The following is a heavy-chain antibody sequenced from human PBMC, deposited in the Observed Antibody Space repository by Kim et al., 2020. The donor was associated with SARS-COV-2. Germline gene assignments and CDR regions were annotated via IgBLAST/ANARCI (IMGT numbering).Heavy chain of an antibody. Sequence: VKGRFTISRDNAKNSLYLQMNSRRAEDTAVYYCARDRGYSYGPYYYGMDVWGQGTTVTVSS. CDR3: ARDRGYSYGPYYYGMDV. D-gene: IGHD5-18*01. V-gene: IGHV3-48*01. J-gene: IGHJ6*02.